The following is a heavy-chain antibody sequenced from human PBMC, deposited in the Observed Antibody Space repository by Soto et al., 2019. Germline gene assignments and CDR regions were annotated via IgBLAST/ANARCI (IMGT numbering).Heavy chain of an antibody. CDR1: GFTFGSYA. V-gene: IGHV3-23*01. J-gene: IGHJ4*02. CDR2: ISGSGGST. D-gene: IGHD6-6*01. CDR3: AKDGASSNPLLFDY. Sequence: PGGSLRLSCAASGFTFGSYAMSWVRQAPGKGLEWVSAISGSGGSTYYADSGKGRFTISRDNAKNTLYLQMNSLRAEDTAVYYCAKDGASSNPLLFDYWGQGTLVTVS.